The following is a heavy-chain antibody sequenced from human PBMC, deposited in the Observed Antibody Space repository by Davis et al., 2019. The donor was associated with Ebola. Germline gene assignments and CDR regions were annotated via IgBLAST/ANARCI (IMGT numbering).Heavy chain of an antibody. CDR1: GYSFTSYW. CDR3: ARPGTAGTVDGFDI. V-gene: IGHV5-51*01. J-gene: IGHJ3*02. D-gene: IGHD1-1*01. Sequence: GGSLRLSCKVSGYSFTSYWIAWVRQMPGKGLEWMGIIYPGDSDTRYSPSFQGQVTISADKSISTAYLQWSSLKASDTAMYYCARPGTAGTVDGFDIWGQGTMVTVSS. CDR2: IYPGDSDT.